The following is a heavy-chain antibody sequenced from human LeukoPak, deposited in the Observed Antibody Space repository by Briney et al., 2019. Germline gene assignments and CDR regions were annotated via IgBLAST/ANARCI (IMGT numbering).Heavy chain of an antibody. Sequence: PSETLSLTCTVSGGSISSYYWSWIRQPPGKGLEWIGYIYYSGSTNYNPSLKSRVTISVDTSKNQFSLKLSSVTAADTAVYYCAKLTNWNYRLNDYWGQGTLVTVSS. J-gene: IGHJ4*02. CDR2: IYYSGST. D-gene: IGHD1-7*01. CDR3: AKLTNWNYRLNDY. CDR1: GGSISSYY. V-gene: IGHV4-59*12.